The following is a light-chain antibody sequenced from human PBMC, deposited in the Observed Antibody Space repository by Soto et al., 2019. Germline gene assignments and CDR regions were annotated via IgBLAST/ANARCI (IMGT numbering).Light chain of an antibody. J-gene: IGLJ2*01. Sequence: QSVLTQPASVSGSRGQSITIACTGTSSDVGGYDYVSWYQQHPGKAPKLMIYDVSNRPSGVSNRFSGSKSGNTASLTISGLQAEDEADYYCSSYTSSSTLDVVFGGGTKVTVL. CDR3: SSYTSSSTLDVV. CDR2: DVS. V-gene: IGLV2-14*01. CDR1: SSDVGGYDY.